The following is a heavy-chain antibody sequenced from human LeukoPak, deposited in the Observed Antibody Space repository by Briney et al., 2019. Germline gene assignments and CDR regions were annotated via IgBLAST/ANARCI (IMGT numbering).Heavy chain of an antibody. J-gene: IGHJ4*02. CDR1: GYSFSIDG. V-gene: IGHV1-18*01. CDR2: ISASDGTT. D-gene: IGHD4-17*01. CDR3: ARCGAAVTTHFSH. Sequence: ASVKVSCKASGYSFSIDGITWARQAPGQGLEYLGWISASDGTTNYAQKVQDRVTMTTDTSTSTAYLELRSLRSEDTAVYYCARCGAAVTTHFSHWGQGTLVTVSS.